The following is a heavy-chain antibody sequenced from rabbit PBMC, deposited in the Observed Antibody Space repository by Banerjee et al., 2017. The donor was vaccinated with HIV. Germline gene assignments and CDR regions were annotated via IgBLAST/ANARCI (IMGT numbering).Heavy chain of an antibody. CDR1: GIDFSGLYY. D-gene: IGHD2-1*01. CDR3: ARERYDNYGDYDL. Sequence: QQHLEESGGGLVKAGGTLTLTCKASGIDFSGLYYMCWVRQAPGKGLEWNACIYAGSSASTYYASWAKGRFTISKTSSTTVTLQMTSLTAADTATYFCARERYDNYGDYDLWGQGTLVTVS. J-gene: IGHJ3*01. CDR2: IYAGSSAST. V-gene: IGHV1S45*01.